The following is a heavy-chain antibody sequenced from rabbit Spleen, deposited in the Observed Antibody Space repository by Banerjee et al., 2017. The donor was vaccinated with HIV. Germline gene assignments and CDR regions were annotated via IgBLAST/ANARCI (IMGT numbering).Heavy chain of an antibody. D-gene: IGHD1-1*01. Sequence: QSLEESGGDLVKPGASLTLTCTASGFSFSHRYYMCWVRQAPGKGLEWIACTAAGGSPFTYYATWAKGRFTCSKTSSTTVTLQMTRLTAADTATYFCARDTSSSFSSYGMDLWGPGTLVTVS. J-gene: IGHJ6*01. CDR2: TAAGGSPFT. V-gene: IGHV1S40*01. CDR1: GFSFSHRYY. CDR3: ARDTSSSFSSYGMDL.